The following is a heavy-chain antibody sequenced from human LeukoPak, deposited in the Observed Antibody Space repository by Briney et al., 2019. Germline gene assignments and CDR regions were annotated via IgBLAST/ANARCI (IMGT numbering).Heavy chain of an antibody. V-gene: IGHV4-39*01. Sequence: PSETLSLTCTVSGGSISSSSNYWGWIRQPPGKGLEWIGSIYYSGSTYYNPSLKRRVTISVDTSKNQFSLKLSSVTAADTAVYYCARLDPAEGLNFDYWGQGTLVTVSS. CDR3: ARLDPAEGLNFDY. CDR2: IYYSGST. D-gene: IGHD6-13*01. J-gene: IGHJ4*02. CDR1: GGSISSSSNY.